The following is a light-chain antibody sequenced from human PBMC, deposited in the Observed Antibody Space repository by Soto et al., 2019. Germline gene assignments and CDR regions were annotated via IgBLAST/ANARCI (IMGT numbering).Light chain of an antibody. CDR3: QQSYSTPRT. V-gene: IGKV1-39*01. Sequence: DIQMTQSPSCLSASVVNRATITCRASQSISSYLNWYQQKQGKAPKLLIYAASTLQSGVPSRFSGSGYGTDFNLSIGSLQTEDFATYYCQQSYSTPRTFGQGTKVDIK. CDR1: QSISSY. J-gene: IGKJ1*01. CDR2: AAS.